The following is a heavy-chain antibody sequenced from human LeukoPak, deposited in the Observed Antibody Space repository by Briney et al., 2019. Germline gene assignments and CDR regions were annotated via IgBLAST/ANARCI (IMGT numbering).Heavy chain of an antibody. CDR3: ARGYQKWLSHALYYFDY. V-gene: IGHV4-39*07. D-gene: IGHD3-22*01. CDR2: INHSGST. Sequence: PSETLSLTCTVSGGSISSGGYYWSWIRQPPGKGLEWIGEINHSGSTNYNPSLKSRVTISVDTSKNQFSLKLSSVTAADTAVYYCARGYQKWLSHALYYFDYWGQGTLVTVSS. CDR1: GGSISSGGYY. J-gene: IGHJ4*02.